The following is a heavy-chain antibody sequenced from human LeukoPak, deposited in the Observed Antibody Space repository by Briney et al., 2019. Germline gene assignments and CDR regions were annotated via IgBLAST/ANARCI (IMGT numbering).Heavy chain of an antibody. CDR1: GGTFSSYA. J-gene: IGHJ4*02. D-gene: IGHD5-12*01. Sequence: GASVKVSRKASGGTFSSYAISWVRQAPGQGLEWMGGIIPIFGTANYAQKFQGRVTITADESTSTAYMELSSLRSGDTAVYYCARGSGYSGPGYFDYWGQGTLVTVSS. V-gene: IGHV1-69*13. CDR3: ARGSGYSGPGYFDY. CDR2: IIPIFGTA.